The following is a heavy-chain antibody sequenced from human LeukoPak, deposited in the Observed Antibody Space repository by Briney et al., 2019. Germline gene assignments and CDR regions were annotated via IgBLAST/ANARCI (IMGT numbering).Heavy chain of an antibody. V-gene: IGHV3-21*01. D-gene: IGHD3-10*01. J-gene: IGHJ4*02. Sequence: GSLRLSCAASGFTFSTYWMHWVRQAPGEGLVWVSSISKNSIYICFADSVKGRFTIYLHNAKKLLYLQMNSLRAEDTAVYYCVRRGDYWGQGTLVTVSS. CDR2: ISKNSIYI. CDR1: GFTFSTYW. CDR3: VRRGDY.